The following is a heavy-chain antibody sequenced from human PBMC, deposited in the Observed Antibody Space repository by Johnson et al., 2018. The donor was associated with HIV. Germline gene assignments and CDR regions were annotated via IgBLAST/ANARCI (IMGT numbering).Heavy chain of an antibody. Sequence: VQLVESGGGVVQPGESLRLSCAASGFTVSSNYMSWVRQAPGKGLEWVSVIFSGGTTYYADSVKGRFTISRDNSKNTLYLQMNSLRAEDTAVYYCARERGAVAGTAAFAVWGQGTVVTVSS. CDR3: ARERGAVAGTAAFAV. CDR1: GFTVSSNY. CDR2: IFSGGTT. J-gene: IGHJ3*01. V-gene: IGHV3-66*01. D-gene: IGHD6-19*01.